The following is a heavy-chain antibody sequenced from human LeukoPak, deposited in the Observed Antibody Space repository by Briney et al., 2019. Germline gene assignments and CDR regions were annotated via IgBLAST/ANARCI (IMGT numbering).Heavy chain of an antibody. V-gene: IGHV3-7*01. CDR3: TIDSGGGRPFDY. D-gene: IGHD6-6*01. J-gene: IGHJ4*02. Sequence: GGSLRLSCAASGFSFSSYWMSWVRQAPGKGLEWVANIRQDGSDKHYVDSVKGRFTVSRDNAKNSLFLQINSLRAEDTAVYFCTIDSGGGRPFDYWGQGSLVTVSS. CDR1: GFSFSSYW. CDR2: IRQDGSDK.